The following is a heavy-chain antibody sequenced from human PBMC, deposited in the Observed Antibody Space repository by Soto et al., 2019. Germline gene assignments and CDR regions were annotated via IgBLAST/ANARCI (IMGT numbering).Heavy chain of an antibody. CDR3: SRDLKTAAGGFDS. Sequence: GGSLRLSCSASGFAFSSYEMNWVRQSPERGLEWISYISNSDSSVYYADSVRGRFTISRDNANNSLFLQMNNLRADDTAVYYCSRDLKTAAGGFDSRGQGPLATVSA. V-gene: IGHV3-48*03. CDR1: GFAFSSYE. CDR2: ISNSDSSV. J-gene: IGHJ4*02. D-gene: IGHD2-2*01.